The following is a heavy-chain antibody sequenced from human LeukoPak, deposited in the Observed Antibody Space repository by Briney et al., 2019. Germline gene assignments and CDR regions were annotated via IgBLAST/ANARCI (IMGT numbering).Heavy chain of an antibody. V-gene: IGHV1-18*01. J-gene: IGHJ4*02. CDR1: GYRLSYYG. CDR3: ARAHPEYYDSSGYNPLDF. Sequence: ASVRVSCKASGYRLSYYGISWVRQAPGQGLEWMGWINAYTGNTNYAQKLQGRVTMTTDTSTSTAYMELRSLRSDDTAVYYCARAHPEYYDSSGYNPLDFWGQGTLVTVSS. D-gene: IGHD3-22*01. CDR2: INAYTGNT.